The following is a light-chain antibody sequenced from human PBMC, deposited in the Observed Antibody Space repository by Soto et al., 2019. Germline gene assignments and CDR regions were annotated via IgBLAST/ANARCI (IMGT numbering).Light chain of an antibody. CDR1: QSVSSN. J-gene: IGKJ5*01. Sequence: EVVITQSPASLSMSQEEGATLSCRASQSVSSNLAWYQQKPGQAPRLLIYSASTRATGIPARFSGSGSGTEFTLTISSLQSEDFAVYFCQQYNNWPITFGQGTRLENK. V-gene: IGKV3-15*01. CDR3: QQYNNWPIT. CDR2: SAS.